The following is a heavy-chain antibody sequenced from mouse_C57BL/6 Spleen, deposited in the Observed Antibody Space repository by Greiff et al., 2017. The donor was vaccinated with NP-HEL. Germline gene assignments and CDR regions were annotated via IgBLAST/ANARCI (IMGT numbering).Heavy chain of an antibody. V-gene: IGHV5-4*01. CDR1: GFTFSSYA. CDR2: ISDGGSYT. J-gene: IGHJ4*01. Sequence: EVMLVESGGGLVKPGGSLKLSCAASGFTFSSYAMSWVRQTPEKRLEWVATISDGGSYTYYPDNVKGRFTISRDNAKNNLYLQMSHLKSEDTAMYYCAREERKAMDYWGQGTSVTVSS. CDR3: AREERKAMDY.